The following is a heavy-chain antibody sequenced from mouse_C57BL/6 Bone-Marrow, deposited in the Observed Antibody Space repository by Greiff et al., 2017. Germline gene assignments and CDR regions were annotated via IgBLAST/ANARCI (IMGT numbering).Heavy chain of an antibody. V-gene: IGHV1-61*01. CDR2: IYPSDSET. CDR1: GYTFTSYW. CDR3: AREIGYDGFYYYAMDY. J-gene: IGHJ4*01. Sequence: QVQLQQSGAELVRPGSSVKLSCKASGYTFTSYWMDWVKQRPGQGLEWIGNIYPSDSETHYNQKFKDKATLTVDKSSSTAYMQLSSLTSEDSAVYYCAREIGYDGFYYYAMDYWGQGTSVTVSS. D-gene: IGHD2-3*01.